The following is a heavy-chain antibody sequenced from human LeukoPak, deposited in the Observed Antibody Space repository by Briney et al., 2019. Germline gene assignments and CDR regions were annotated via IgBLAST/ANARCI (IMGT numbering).Heavy chain of an antibody. CDR3: AKEGASSSEHVI. D-gene: IGHD6-13*01. CDR2: IRYDGSNK. Sequence: PGGSLRLSCAASGFTFSSYGMHWVRQAPGKGLEWVAFIRYDGSNKYYADSVKGRFTISRDNSKNTVYLQMNSLRGEDTAVYYCAKEGASSSEHVIWGQGTMVTVSS. CDR1: GFTFSSYG. V-gene: IGHV3-30*02. J-gene: IGHJ3*02.